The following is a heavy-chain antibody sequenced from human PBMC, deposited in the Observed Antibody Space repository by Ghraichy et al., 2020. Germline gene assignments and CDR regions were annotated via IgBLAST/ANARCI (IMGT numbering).Heavy chain of an antibody. Sequence: GGSLRLSCAASGFTFSRNAMHWVRQAPGRGLEWVAVILYDGNHKYYADSVKGRFTISRDNSENTLYLQMNSLRAEDTAVYYCARPNGYYDYYYGMDVWGHGTTVTVSS. CDR1: GFTFSRNA. J-gene: IGHJ6*02. CDR3: ARPNGYYDYYYGMDV. V-gene: IGHV3-30*04. CDR2: ILYDGNHK. D-gene: IGHD2-8*01.